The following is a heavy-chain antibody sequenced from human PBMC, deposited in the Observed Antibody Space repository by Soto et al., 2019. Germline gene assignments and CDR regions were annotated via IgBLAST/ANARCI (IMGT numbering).Heavy chain of an antibody. J-gene: IGHJ3*01. CDR3: ARGGLYGDLPGLTVDAFDL. Sequence: EVQLVESGGGLVKPGGSLRLSCEVSGFTLGSYSMNWVRQAPGKGLEWVSYISPTGTFMNSADSLKDRFSISRDNAGNSLFLQMNSLRADDTAVYYCARGGLYGDLPGLTVDAFDLWGQGTMVTVSS. CDR2: ISPTGTFM. V-gene: IGHV3-21*01. CDR1: GFTLGSYS. D-gene: IGHD4-17*01.